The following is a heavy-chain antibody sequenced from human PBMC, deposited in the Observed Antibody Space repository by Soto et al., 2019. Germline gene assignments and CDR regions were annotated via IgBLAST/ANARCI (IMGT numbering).Heavy chain of an antibody. Sequence: GSLRLSCAASGFTFSSYAMSWVRQAPGKGLEWVSAISGSGGSTYYADSVKGRFTISRDNSKNTLYLQMNSLRAEDTAVYYCAKARETFSSSAYYFDYWGQGTLVTVSS. CDR1: GFTFSSYA. CDR3: AKARETFSSSAYYFDY. J-gene: IGHJ4*02. D-gene: IGHD6-6*01. CDR2: ISGSGGST. V-gene: IGHV3-23*01.